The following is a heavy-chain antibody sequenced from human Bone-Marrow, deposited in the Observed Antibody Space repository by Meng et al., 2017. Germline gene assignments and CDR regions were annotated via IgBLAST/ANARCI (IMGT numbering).Heavy chain of an antibody. D-gene: IGHD6-6*01. CDR3: ARSEYSSSSWYFDL. CDR2: ISYDGSNK. Sequence: GESLKISCAASGITFSSYAMHWVRQAPGKGLEWVAVISYDGSNKYYADSVKGRFTISRDNSKNTLYLQMNSLRAEDTAVYYCARSEYSSSSWYFDLWGRGTLVTVSS. CDR1: GITFSSYA. V-gene: IGHV3-30*01. J-gene: IGHJ2*01.